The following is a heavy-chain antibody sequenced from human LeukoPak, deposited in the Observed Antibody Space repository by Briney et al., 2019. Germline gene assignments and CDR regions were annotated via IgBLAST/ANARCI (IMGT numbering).Heavy chain of an antibody. D-gene: IGHD2-15*01. CDR3: VRINGHNYFDN. J-gene: IGHJ4*02. CDR2: ISSSSSTI. CDR1: GFTVSSNY. Sequence: PGGSLRLSCAASGFTVSSNYMSWVRQAPGKGLEWVSYISSSSSTIYYADSVKGRFTISRDNAMNSLYLQMNSLRAEDTAVYYCVRINGHNYFDNWGQGTLVTVSS. V-gene: IGHV3-48*04.